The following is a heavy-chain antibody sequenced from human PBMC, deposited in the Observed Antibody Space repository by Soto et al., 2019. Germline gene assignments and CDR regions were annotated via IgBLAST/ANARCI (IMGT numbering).Heavy chain of an antibody. CDR1: GFTFRTYA. Sequence: QVQLVESGGGVVQPGRSLRLSCAASGFTFRTYAMHWVRQAPGKGLEWVAVISYDGSNKYYADSVKGRFTISRDNSKNALYLQMNRLRAEDTALYYCARAHYYDSSGYYSPSGYYFDDWGQGTLVTVSS. J-gene: IGHJ4*02. CDR3: ARAHYYDSSGYYSPSGYYFDD. CDR2: ISYDGSNK. V-gene: IGHV3-30-3*01. D-gene: IGHD3-22*01.